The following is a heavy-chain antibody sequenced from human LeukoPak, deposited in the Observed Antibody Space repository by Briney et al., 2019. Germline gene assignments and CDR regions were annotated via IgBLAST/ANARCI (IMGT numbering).Heavy chain of an antibody. Sequence: GGSLRLSCAASGLTFRLYGMNWVRQAPGKGLEWVSYISSSSSTIYYADSVKGRFTISRDNAKNSLYLQMNSLRAEDTAVYYCARGSTYYDSSGQVPFDYWGQGTLVTVSS. D-gene: IGHD3-22*01. CDR2: ISSSSSTI. CDR3: ARGSTYYDSSGQVPFDY. J-gene: IGHJ4*02. V-gene: IGHV3-48*01. CDR1: GLTFRLYG.